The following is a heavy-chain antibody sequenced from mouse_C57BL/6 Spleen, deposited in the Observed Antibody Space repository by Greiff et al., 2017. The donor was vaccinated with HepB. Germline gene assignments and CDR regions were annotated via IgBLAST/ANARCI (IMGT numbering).Heavy chain of an antibody. V-gene: IGHV1-54*01. D-gene: IGHD2-3*01. CDR2: INPGSGGT. CDR1: GYAFTNYL. Sequence: VQLQQSGAELVRPGTSVKVSCKASGYAFTNYLIEWVKQRPGQGLEWIGVINPGSGGTNYNEKFKGKATLTADKSSSTAYMQLSSLTSEDSAVYFCARGDGYYSYFDVGGTGTTVTGSS. CDR3: ARGDGYYSYFDV. J-gene: IGHJ1*03.